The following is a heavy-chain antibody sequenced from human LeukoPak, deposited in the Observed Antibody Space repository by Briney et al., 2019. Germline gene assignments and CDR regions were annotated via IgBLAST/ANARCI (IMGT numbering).Heavy chain of an antibody. CDR2: IRSKAYGGTT. J-gene: IGHJ4*02. CDR3: TRDARGYYDSGSYLDF. V-gene: IGHV3-49*04. CDR1: GFTFGDYA. D-gene: IGHD3-10*01. Sequence: GGSLRLSCTTSGFTFGDYAMSWVRQAPGKGLEWVGLIRSKAYGGTTEYAVSVKGRFTISRDDSKSIAYLQMNSLKTEDTAVYYCTRDARGYYDSGSYLDFWGQGTLVTVSS.